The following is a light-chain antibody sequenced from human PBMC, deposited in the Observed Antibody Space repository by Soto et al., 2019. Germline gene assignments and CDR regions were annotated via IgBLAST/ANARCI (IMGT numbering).Light chain of an antibody. V-gene: IGLV1-40*01. Sequence: QSVLTQPPSVSGAPGQRVTISCTGSGSNIGAGYDVHWYQHRPGTAPKLLVFGDSHRPSGVPDRFSGSKSGTSASLAITGLQAEDEGDYYCQYYDSTLDARYVFGTGTKLTVL. CDR3: QYYDSTLDARYV. J-gene: IGLJ1*01. CDR2: GDS. CDR1: GSNIGAGYD.